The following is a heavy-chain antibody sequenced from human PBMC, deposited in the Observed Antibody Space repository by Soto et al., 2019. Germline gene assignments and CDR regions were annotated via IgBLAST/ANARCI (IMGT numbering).Heavy chain of an antibody. CDR1: GGTFSSYT. V-gene: IGHV1-69*01. CDR3: ARNGTLTGYSYGMDV. Sequence: QVQLVQSGAEVKKPGSSVKVSCKASGGTFSSYTINWVRQAPGQGPEWMGGIIPIFDTANYAQKFQGRATITADESTSTSYMEVSSLRSEDTAVYYCARNGTLTGYSYGMDVWGQGTTVTVSS. J-gene: IGHJ6*02. D-gene: IGHD1-1*01. CDR2: IIPIFDTA.